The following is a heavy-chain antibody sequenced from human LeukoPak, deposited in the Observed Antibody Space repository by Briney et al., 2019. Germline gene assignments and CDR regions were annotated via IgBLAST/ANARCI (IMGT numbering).Heavy chain of an antibody. J-gene: IGHJ5*02. V-gene: IGHV3-21*01. CDR2: ISSSSSYI. CDR3: AIHDWFDP. Sequence: PGGSLRLSCVASGFTYSHYSMNWVRQAPGKGLEWVSSISSSSSYIYYADSVKGRFTISRDNAKNSLYLQMNSLRAGDTAVYYCAIHDWFDPWGQGTLVTVSS. CDR1: GFTYSHYS.